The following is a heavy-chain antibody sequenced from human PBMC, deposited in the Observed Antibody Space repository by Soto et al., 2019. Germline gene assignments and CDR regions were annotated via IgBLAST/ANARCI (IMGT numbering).Heavy chain of an antibody. CDR1: GGSIYRSGYY. D-gene: IGHD2-15*01. J-gene: IGHJ4*02. CDR3: GKVLVGATGHTDSDS. CDR2: IDYNGVT. Sequence: SETLSLTCTVSGGSIYRSGYYWGWIRQPPGRGLEWIGNIDYNGVTYSNPSLKSRVTISRDTSKNQFSLKLTSVTAADTALYYCGKVLVGATGHTDSDSWGPGALVTVSS. V-gene: IGHV4-39*01.